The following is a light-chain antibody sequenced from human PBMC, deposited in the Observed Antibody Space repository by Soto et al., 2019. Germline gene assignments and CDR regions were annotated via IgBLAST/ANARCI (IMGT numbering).Light chain of an antibody. CDR2: DAS. CDR3: QQGNNWPLT. J-gene: IGKJ4*01. CDR1: QSVRSN. V-gene: IGKV3-15*01. Sequence: EIAMTQSPATLSVSPGERATLSCRASQSVRSNLAWYQQKPGQAPRLIMYDASTRATGIPARFSGSGSGTEFTLTISSLQSEDFAVYYCQQGNNWPLTFGGGTMGDIK.